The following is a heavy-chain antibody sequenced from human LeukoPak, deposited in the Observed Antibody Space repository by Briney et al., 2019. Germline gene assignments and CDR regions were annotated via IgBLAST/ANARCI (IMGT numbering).Heavy chain of an antibody. D-gene: IGHD3-3*01. CDR2: ISSSSSTI. CDR3: ARDGAVLRFLEWFYYMDV. Sequence: PGGSLRLSCAASGFTFSSYSMNWVRQAPGKRLEWVSYISSSSSTIYYADSVKGRFTISRDNAKNSLYLQMHSLRAEDTAVYFCARDGAVLRFLEWFYYMDVWGKGTTVTVSS. CDR1: GFTFSSYS. V-gene: IGHV3-48*01. J-gene: IGHJ6*03.